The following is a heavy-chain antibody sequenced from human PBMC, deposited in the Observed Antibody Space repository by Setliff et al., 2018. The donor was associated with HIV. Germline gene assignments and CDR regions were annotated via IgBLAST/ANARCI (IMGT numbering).Heavy chain of an antibody. V-gene: IGHV4-59*02. J-gene: IGHJ6*03. CDR2: IYYSGST. Sequence: PSETLSLTCNVSSGSVNNYWWTWIRQPPGKGLEWIGYIYYSGSTYYNPSLKSRVTISVDTSKNQFSLMLSSVTAADTAVYYCTRDLWGDDYYYNNMDVWGKGTTVTVSS. CDR1: SGSVNNYW. D-gene: IGHD2-21*02. CDR3: TRDLWGDDYYYNNMDV.